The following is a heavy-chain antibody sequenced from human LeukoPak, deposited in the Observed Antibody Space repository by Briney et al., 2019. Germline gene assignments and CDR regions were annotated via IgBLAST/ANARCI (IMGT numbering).Heavy chain of an antibody. Sequence: KPSETLSLTCTVSGGSISRYYWSWIRQPPGTGLEWIGYIYYTGRADYNPSLKSRVSMSVDTSKNQFSLRVNSMTAADTAVYYCARGDFWSGAPTDWGQGTLVTVPS. J-gene: IGHJ4*02. CDR3: ARGDFWSGAPTD. V-gene: IGHV4-59*01. CDR1: GGSISRYY. D-gene: IGHD3-3*01. CDR2: IYYTGRA.